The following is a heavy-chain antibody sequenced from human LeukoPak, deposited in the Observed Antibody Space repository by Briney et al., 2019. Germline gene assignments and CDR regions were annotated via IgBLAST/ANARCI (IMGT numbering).Heavy chain of an antibody. V-gene: IGHV1-8*03. CDR2: MNPNSGNT. D-gene: IGHD2-15*01. CDR1: GYTIISYD. J-gene: IGHJ4*02. CDR3: ARWTDDSSFDY. Sequence: GASVKVSCKASGYTIISYDINWVRQATGQGLEWMGWMNPNSGNTGYAQKFQGRVTITRNTSISTAYMELSSLRSEDTAVYYCARWTDDSSFDYWGQGTLVTVSS.